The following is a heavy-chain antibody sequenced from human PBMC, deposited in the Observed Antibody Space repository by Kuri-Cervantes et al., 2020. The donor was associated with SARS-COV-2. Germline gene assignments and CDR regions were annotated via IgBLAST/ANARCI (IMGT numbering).Heavy chain of an antibody. Sequence: GESLKISCAASGFTFSSYAMSWVRQAPGKGLEWVSAISGSGGSTYYADSVKGRFTISRDNSKNTLYLQMNSLRAEDTAVYYCARPRYCTGGVCLSWFDPRGQGTLVTVSS. V-gene: IGHV3-23*01. CDR3: ARPRYCTGGVCLSWFDP. J-gene: IGHJ5*02. D-gene: IGHD2-8*02. CDR2: ISGSGGST. CDR1: GFTFSSYA.